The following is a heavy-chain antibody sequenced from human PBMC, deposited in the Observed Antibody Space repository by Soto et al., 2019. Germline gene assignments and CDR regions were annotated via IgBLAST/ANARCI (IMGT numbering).Heavy chain of an antibody. V-gene: IGHV5-51*01. CDR3: ASRRRINFGMHV. Sequence: PGESLKISCKGSGYSFTSYWIAWVRQMPGKGLESMGIIYPGDSDTRYSPSFQGHVTISADESTNTAYLQWSSLKPSDSVIYYCASRRRINFGMHVSGQRTTVTVS. CDR1: GYSFTSYW. CDR2: IYPGDSDT. J-gene: IGHJ6*02.